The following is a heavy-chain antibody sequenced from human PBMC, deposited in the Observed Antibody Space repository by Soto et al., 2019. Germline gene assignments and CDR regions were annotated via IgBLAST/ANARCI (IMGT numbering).Heavy chain of an antibody. CDR3: ARDRYSSGWYHDY. Sequence: QVQLVQSGAAVHKPGSSVKVSCKASGGTFSSSAISWLRQAHVQGLEWMGGIIPIFGTANYAQKFQGRVTITADESTSTAYMELSSLRSEDTAVYYCARDRYSSGWYHDYWGQGTLVTVSS. CDR1: GGTFSSSA. D-gene: IGHD6-19*01. V-gene: IGHV1-69*12. CDR2: IIPIFGTA. J-gene: IGHJ4*02.